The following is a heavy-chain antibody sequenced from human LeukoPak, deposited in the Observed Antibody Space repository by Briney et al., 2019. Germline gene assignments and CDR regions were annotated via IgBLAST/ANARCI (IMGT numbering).Heavy chain of an antibody. CDR1: GFSFSTQR. CDR2: LYYGVST. V-gene: IGHV3-53*01. J-gene: IGHJ4*02. D-gene: IGHD4-17*01. CDR3: ARGRQNYGDYPY. Sequence: GGSLRLSCAASGFSFSTQRMHWVRQAPGKGLEWVSVLYYGVSTFYKDSVKGRFTTSGDNFNNTVYLQMNSLRAEDTAVYYCARGRQNYGDYPYWGQGTLVTVSS.